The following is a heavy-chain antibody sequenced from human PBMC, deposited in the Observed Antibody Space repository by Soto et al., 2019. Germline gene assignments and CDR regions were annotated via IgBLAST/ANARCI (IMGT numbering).Heavy chain of an antibody. CDR2: IIPIFGTA. J-gene: IGHJ4*02. CDR3: ASSEVRGVTDY. CDR1: GGTFSSYA. Sequence: VKVSCKASGGTFSSYAISWVRQAPGQGLEWMGGIIPIFGTANYAQKFQGRVTITADESTSTAYMELSSLRSEDTAVYHCASSEVRGVTDYWGQGTLVTVSS. V-gene: IGHV1-69*13. D-gene: IGHD3-10*01.